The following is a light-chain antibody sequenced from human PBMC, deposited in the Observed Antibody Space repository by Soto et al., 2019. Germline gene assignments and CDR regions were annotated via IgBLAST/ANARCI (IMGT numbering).Light chain of an antibody. V-gene: IGKV1-9*01. CDR1: QGISSY. CDR2: AAS. CDR3: QQLNSYPPYT. Sequence: IQLTQSPSSLSASVGDRVTITCRASQGISSYLAWYQQKPGKAPKLLIYAASTLQSGVPSRFSGSGSGTDFTLPISSLQHEDFATYYCQQLNSYPPYTFGQGTKLEIK. J-gene: IGKJ2*01.